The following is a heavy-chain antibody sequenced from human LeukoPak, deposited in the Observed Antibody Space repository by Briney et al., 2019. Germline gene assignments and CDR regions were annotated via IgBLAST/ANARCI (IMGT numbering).Heavy chain of an antibody. V-gene: IGHV4-59*01. CDR3: ARDLYHSGWYFVDY. D-gene: IGHD6-19*01. CDR1: GGSISSYY. Sequence: TSETLSLTCTVSGGSISSYYWSWIRQPPGKGLEWIGYIYYSGSTNYNPSLKSRVTISVDTSKNQFSLKLSSVTAADTAVYYCARDLYHSGWYFVDYWGQGTLVTVSS. CDR2: IYYSGST. J-gene: IGHJ4*02.